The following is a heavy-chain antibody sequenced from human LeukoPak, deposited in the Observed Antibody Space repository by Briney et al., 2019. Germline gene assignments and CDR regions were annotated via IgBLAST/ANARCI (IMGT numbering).Heavy chain of an antibody. V-gene: IGHV4-38-2*02. Sequence: SETLSLTCTVSGYSISSGYYWGWIRQPPGRGLEWIGSIYYSGNTYYNASLKSQVSISIDTSKNQFSLRLTSVTAADTAVYYCARTGYYYDSSGYYLGPYAFDIWGQGTMVTVSS. CDR3: ARTGYYYDSSGYYLGPYAFDI. CDR2: IYYSGNT. CDR1: GYSISSGYY. J-gene: IGHJ3*02. D-gene: IGHD3-22*01.